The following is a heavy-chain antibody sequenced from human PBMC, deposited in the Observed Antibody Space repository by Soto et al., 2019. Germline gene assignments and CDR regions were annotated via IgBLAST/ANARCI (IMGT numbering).Heavy chain of an antibody. V-gene: IGHV4-30-4*01. CDR2: IYYSGST. CDR3: ARADPPGGGPSY. CDR1: GGSISSGDYY. J-gene: IGHJ4*02. Sequence: ASETLSLTCTVSGGSISSGDYYWSWIRQPPGKGLEWIGYIYYSGSTYYNPPLKSRVTISVDTSKNQFSLKLSSVTAADTAVYYCARADPPGGGPSYWGQGTLVTVSS. D-gene: IGHD6-25*01.